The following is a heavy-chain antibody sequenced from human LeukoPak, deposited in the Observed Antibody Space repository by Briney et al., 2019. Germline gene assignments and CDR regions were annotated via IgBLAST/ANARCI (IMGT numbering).Heavy chain of an antibody. CDR1: GDSISGYY. J-gene: IGHJ6*02. D-gene: IGHD2-15*01. Sequence: SETLSLTCTVSGDSISGYYWNWIRQPPGKGLEWIGFIYSSGSTNYHPSLKSRVTISLDTSKNQFSLKLSSVTAADTAVYYCARHYCSLGSCDQDWGLDVWGQGTTVTVSS. CDR2: IYSSGST. CDR3: ARHYCSLGSCDQDWGLDV. V-gene: IGHV4-59*08.